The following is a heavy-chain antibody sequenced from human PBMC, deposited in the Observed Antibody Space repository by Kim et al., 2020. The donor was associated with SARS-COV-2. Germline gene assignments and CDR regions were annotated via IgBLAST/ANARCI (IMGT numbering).Heavy chain of an antibody. D-gene: IGHD2-2*01. Sequence: GGSLRLSCAASGFTFSSYGMHWVRQAPGKGLEWVAVISYDGSNKYYADSVKGRFTISRDNSKNTLYLQMNSLRAEDTAVYYCAKSDEDIVVVPAAMPYYYYGMDVWGQGTTVTVSS. J-gene: IGHJ6*02. CDR1: GFTFSSYG. CDR3: AKSDEDIVVVPAAMPYYYYGMDV. V-gene: IGHV3-30*18. CDR2: ISYDGSNK.